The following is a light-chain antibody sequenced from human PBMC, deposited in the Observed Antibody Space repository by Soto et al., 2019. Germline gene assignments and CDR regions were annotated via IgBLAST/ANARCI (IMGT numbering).Light chain of an antibody. CDR2: GAS. Sequence: EIVMTQSPATLSVSPGERVTLSCRASQSVGNNLAWYQQKTGQVPRLLIHGASTRATGIPARFSGSGSGTEFTLTISSLQSEDFAVYYCQQYSNSPFTFGPGTKVDIK. V-gene: IGKV3-15*01. CDR3: QQYSNSPFT. J-gene: IGKJ3*01. CDR1: QSVGNN.